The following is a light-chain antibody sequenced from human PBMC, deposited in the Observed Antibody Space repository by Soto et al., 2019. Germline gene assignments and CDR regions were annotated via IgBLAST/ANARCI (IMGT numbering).Light chain of an antibody. CDR3: QQYRDLPQT. Sequence: EIVLTQSPGTLSLSPGDSATLSCRASQTVRNNYLAWYQQKPGQAPRLLIYNSSTRPPGIPDRFSGSGSGTDFSLTISRLEPEDFALYFCQQYRDLPQTFGQGTRVEIK. J-gene: IGKJ1*01. CDR1: QTVRNNY. CDR2: NSS. V-gene: IGKV3-20*01.